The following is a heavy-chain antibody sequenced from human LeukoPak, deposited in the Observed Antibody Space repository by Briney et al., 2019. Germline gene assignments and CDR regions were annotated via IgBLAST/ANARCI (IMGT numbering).Heavy chain of an antibody. J-gene: IGHJ4*02. Sequence: RGSLRLSCIASGFTVSSSDMSWVRQAPGEGRERGSVIYSGGTTSSADSVKGRFTISRDNSKNTLYLQMNSLRAEDTALYYCARDRRGYGGNFDYWGQGTLVTVSS. CDR1: GFTVSSSD. CDR2: IYSGGTT. V-gene: IGHV3-66*01. CDR3: ARDRRGYGGNFDY. D-gene: IGHD4-23*01.